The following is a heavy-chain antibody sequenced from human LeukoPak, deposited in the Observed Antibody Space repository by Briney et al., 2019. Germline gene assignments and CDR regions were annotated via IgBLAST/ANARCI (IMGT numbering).Heavy chain of an antibody. J-gene: IGHJ6*03. V-gene: IGHV3-21*01. D-gene: IGHD5-18*01. CDR3: ASTAMARSYDYYMDV. Sequence: GGSLRLSCAASGFTFSSYSMNWVRQAPGKGLEWVSSISSSSYIYYADSVKGRFTISRDNAKNSLYLQMNSLRAEDTAVYYCASTAMARSYDYYMDVWGKGTTVTVSS. CDR2: ISSSSYI. CDR1: GFTFSSYS.